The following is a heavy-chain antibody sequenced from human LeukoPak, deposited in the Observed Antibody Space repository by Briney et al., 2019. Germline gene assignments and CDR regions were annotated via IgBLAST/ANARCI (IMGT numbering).Heavy chain of an antibody. CDR2: ISGAGVST. J-gene: IGHJ3*02. Sequence: GGSLRLSCAASGFTFDDYAMHWVRPAPGKGLEWVSLISGAGVSTSYTNSVRGRFTISRDNNKNSLYLQMNSLRAEDTALYYCAKDDSTSWYGAFDIWGQGRMVTVSS. V-gene: IGHV3-43*02. CDR3: AKDDSTSWYGAFDI. D-gene: IGHD6-13*01. CDR1: GFTFDDYA.